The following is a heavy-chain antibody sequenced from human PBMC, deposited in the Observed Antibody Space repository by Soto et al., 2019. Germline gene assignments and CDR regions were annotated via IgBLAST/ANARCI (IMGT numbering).Heavy chain of an antibody. CDR3: ARDIIVVVPAAIFTDYYYYGMDV. J-gene: IGHJ6*02. CDR1: GFTFSSYA. CDR2: ISYDGSNK. D-gene: IGHD2-2*01. V-gene: IGHV3-30-3*01. Sequence: PGGSLRLSCAASGFTFSSYAMHWVRQAPGKGLEWVAVISYDGSNKYYADSVKGRFTISRDNSKNTLYLQMNSLRAEDTAVYYCARDIIVVVPAAIFTDYYYYGMDVWGQGTKVTVSS.